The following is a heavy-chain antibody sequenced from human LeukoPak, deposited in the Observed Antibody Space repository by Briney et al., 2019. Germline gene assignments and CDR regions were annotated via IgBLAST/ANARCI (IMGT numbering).Heavy chain of an antibody. V-gene: IGHV4-39*01. CDR2: IYFSGST. J-gene: IGHJ4*02. D-gene: IGHD6-19*01. CDR3: ARQYSGAWQYFDC. CDR1: GGSISSGGYY. Sequence: SETLSLTCTVSGGSISSGGYYWGWIRQPPGEGLEWIGTIYFSGSTYYNPSLKSRVTISVDTSKNQFSLKLNSVTAADTAVYYCARQYSGAWQYFDCWGQGTLVTVSS.